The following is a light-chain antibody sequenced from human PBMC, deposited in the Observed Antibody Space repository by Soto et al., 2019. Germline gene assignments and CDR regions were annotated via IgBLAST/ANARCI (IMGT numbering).Light chain of an antibody. CDR2: KTS. CDR3: MQATQLGT. J-gene: IGKJ1*01. V-gene: IGKV2-24*01. CDR1: QSLVHSDGNTY. Sequence: DIVMTQTPLSSPVSLGQPASISCRSSQSLVHSDGNTYLSWLHQRPGQPPRLLIYKTSNRFSGVPDRVSGSGAGTDFTLKISRVEAEDVGVYYCMQATQLGTFGQGTKVEI.